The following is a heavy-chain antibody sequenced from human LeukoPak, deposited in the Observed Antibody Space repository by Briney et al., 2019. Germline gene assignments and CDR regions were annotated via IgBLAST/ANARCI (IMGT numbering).Heavy chain of an antibody. CDR1: GYTFTSYD. V-gene: IGHV1-8*01. Sequence: ASAKVSCKASGYTFTSYDINWVRQATGQGLEWMGWMNPNSGNTGYAQKFQGRVTMTRNTSISTAYMELSSLRSEDTAVYYCARGDIVVVVAARWSYGMDVWGQGTTVTVSS. CDR2: MNPNSGNT. J-gene: IGHJ6*02. D-gene: IGHD2-15*01. CDR3: ARGDIVVVVAARWSYGMDV.